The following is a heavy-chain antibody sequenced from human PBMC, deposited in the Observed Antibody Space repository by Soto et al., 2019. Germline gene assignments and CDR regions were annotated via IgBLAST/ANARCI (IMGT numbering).Heavy chain of an antibody. CDR2: IIPIFGTA. CDR3: AGEYSSSSGGYNWFDP. Sequence: SVKVSCKDSGGTFSSYAIIWVRQAPGQGLEWMGGIIPIFGTANYAQKFQGRVTITADESTSTAYMEMSSLRSEDTAVYYCAGEYSSSSGGYNWFDPWGQGTLVTVSS. V-gene: IGHV1-69*13. D-gene: IGHD6-6*01. J-gene: IGHJ5*02. CDR1: GGTFSSYA.